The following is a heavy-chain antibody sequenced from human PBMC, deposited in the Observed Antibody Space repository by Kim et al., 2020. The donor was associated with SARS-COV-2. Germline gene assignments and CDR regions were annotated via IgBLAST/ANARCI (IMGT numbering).Heavy chain of an antibody. V-gene: IGHV3-23*01. D-gene: IGHD3-9*01. Sequence: SGEGRFTITRDNSKNTLYLQMNSLRAEDTAVYYCAKDLTYYDILTGYDYWGQGTLVTVSS. J-gene: IGHJ4*02. CDR3: AKDLTYYDILTGYDY.